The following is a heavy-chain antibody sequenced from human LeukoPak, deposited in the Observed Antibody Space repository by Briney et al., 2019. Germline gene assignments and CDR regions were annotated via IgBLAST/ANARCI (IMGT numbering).Heavy chain of an antibody. Sequence: GGSLRLSCAASGFTFSIYAMSWVRQAPGKGLKWVSSITSRGESTWYVDSVKGRFTITRDNSENTLYLQMHSLRAEDTAVYYCARDRPNYYGSDGHYYRRDGDYWGRGTLVSVSS. D-gene: IGHD3-22*01. CDR3: ARDRPNYYGSDGHYYRRDGDY. CDR1: GFTFSIYA. J-gene: IGHJ4*02. V-gene: IGHV3-23*01. CDR2: ITSRGEST.